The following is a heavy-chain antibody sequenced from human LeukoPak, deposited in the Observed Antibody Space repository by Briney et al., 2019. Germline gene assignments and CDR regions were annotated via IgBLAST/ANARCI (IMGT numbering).Heavy chain of an antibody. V-gene: IGHV3-21*01. J-gene: IGHJ4*02. CDR3: ATLPYYYDSSGSYYFDY. D-gene: IGHD3-22*01. CDR2: ISSSGSYI. Sequence: GGSLRLSCAASRFTFSSYSMNWVRQAPGKGLEWVSSISSSGSYIYHADSAKGRFTISRDNAKNSLYLQMNSLRAEDTAVYYCATLPYYYDSSGSYYFDYWGQGTLVTVSS. CDR1: RFTFSSYS.